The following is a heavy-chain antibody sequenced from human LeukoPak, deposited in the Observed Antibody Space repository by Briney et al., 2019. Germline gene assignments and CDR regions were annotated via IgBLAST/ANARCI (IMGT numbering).Heavy chain of an antibody. J-gene: IGHJ4*02. V-gene: IGHV1-46*01. CDR3: ARLLGGYFDY. D-gene: IGHD3-16*01. CDR1: GYTFTIYY. CDR2: INPSGGST. Sequence: ASVTVSCKASGYTFTIYYMHWVRQAPGQGLEWMGIINPSGGSTSYAQKFQGRVTMTRDTSTSTVYMELSSLRSEDTAVYYCARLLGGYFDYWGQGTLVTVSS.